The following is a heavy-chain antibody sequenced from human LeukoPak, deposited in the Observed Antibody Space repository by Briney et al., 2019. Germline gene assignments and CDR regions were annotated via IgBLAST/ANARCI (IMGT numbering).Heavy chain of an antibody. CDR3: ALSPYYGSGSYYY. D-gene: IGHD3-10*01. CDR2: INHSGST. CDR1: GGSFSGYY. V-gene: IGHV4-34*01. Sequence: PSETLSLTCAVYGGSFSGYYWSWICQPPGKGLEWIGEINHSGSTNYNPSLKSRVTISVDTSKNQFSLKLSSVTAADTAVYYCALSPYYGSGSYYYWGQGTLVTVSS. J-gene: IGHJ4*02.